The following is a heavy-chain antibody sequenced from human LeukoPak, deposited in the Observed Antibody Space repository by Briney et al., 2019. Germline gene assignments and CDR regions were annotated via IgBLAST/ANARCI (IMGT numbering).Heavy chain of an antibody. V-gene: IGHV3-23*01. CDR2: ISGSGGST. J-gene: IGHJ4*02. Sequence: PGGSLRLSCAASGFTFSSYAISWVRQAPGKGLEWVSAISGSGGSTYYADSVKGRFTISRDNSKNTLYLQMNSLRAEDTAVYYCAKGAAEYSSSSAPKDYWGQGTLVTVSS. CDR3: AKGAAEYSSSSAPKDY. CDR1: GFTFSSYA. D-gene: IGHD6-6*01.